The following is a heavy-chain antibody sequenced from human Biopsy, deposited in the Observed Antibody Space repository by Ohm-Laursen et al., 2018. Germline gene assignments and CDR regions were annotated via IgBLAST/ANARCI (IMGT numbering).Heavy chain of an antibody. J-gene: IGHJ6*02. D-gene: IGHD1-26*01. CDR2: ISPSGGGT. V-gene: IGHV1-46*01. CDR3: AIFEGYSDDNLDYEHYGMDV. Sequence: SVKVSCKVSGNTFATYHIHWVRQAPGRGLEWMGIISPSGGGTMDTQKFQDRLTMTRDTSTSTVHMELKSLKSEDTAVYYCAIFEGYSDDNLDYEHYGMDVWGQGTTVTVSS. CDR1: GNTFATYH.